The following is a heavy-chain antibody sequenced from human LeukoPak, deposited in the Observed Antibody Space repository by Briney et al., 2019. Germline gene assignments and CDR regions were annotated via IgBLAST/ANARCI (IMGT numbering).Heavy chain of an antibody. CDR2: ISGSGGST. CDR3: AKDGDIVLMVYAISYFDY. Sequence: PGGSLRLSCAASGFTFNAYAMSWVRQAPGKGLEWVSAISGSGGSTYYADSVKGRFTISRDNSKNTLYLQMNSLRAEDTAVYYCAKDGDIVLMVYAISYFDYWGQGTLVTVSS. V-gene: IGHV3-23*01. D-gene: IGHD2-8*01. CDR1: GFTFNAYA. J-gene: IGHJ4*02.